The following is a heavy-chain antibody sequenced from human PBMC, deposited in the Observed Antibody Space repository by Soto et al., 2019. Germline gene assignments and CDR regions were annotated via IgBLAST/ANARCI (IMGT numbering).Heavy chain of an antibody. V-gene: IGHV3-21*01. D-gene: IGHD6-19*01. Sequence: EVQLVESGGGLVKPGGSLRLSCAASGFSFSSYSRNWVRQAPGKGLEWVSSLSGSSSYIYYADSVKGRFTISRDNAKNSLYLQMHSLRAEDTAVYYCARDRGDSSGWYSGFDYWGQGTLVTVSS. CDR3: ARDRGDSSGWYSGFDY. CDR2: LSGSSSYI. J-gene: IGHJ4*02. CDR1: GFSFSSYS.